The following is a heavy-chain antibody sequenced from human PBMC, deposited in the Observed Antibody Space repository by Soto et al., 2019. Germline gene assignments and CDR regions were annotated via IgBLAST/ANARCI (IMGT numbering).Heavy chain of an antibody. CDR2: ISAYSGNT. CDR1: AFTFNSYR. D-gene: IGHD3-22*01. CDR3: ARIKFPFFYDTSGSGAFDM. V-gene: IGHV1-18*01. J-gene: IGHJ3*02. Sequence: ASVKVSCKTSAFTFNSYRFTWVRQAPGQGLEWMGWISAYSGNTNYAQKLQGRLTMTTDTSTSTAYMELRSLRSDDTAVYYCARIKFPFFYDTSGSGAFDMWGQGTMVTVSS.